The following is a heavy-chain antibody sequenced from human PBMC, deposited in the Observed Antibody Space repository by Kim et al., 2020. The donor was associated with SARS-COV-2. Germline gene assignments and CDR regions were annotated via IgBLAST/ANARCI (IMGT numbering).Heavy chain of an antibody. Sequence: SVKVSCKASGGTFSSYAISWVRQAPGQGLERMGGIIPIFGTANYAQKFQGRVTITADESTSTAYMELSSLRSEDTAVYYCARDLFRDILTGYYPPYYYYGMDVWGQGTTVTVSS. J-gene: IGHJ6*02. CDR2: IIPIFGTA. CDR3: ARDLFRDILTGYYPPYYYYGMDV. CDR1: GGTFSSYA. V-gene: IGHV1-69*13. D-gene: IGHD3-9*01.